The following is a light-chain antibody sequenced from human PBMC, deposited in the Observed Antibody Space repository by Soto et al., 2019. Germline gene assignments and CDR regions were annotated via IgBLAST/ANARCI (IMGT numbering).Light chain of an antibody. Sequence: QSALTQPASVSGSPGQSITISCTGTSSDVGGYNYVSWYQQHPGKAPKLMIYEVSNRPSGVSNRFSGSKSGNTASLTISGLPADDGADYYCSSYTSSSAGVFGGGTKLTVL. CDR1: SSDVGGYNY. CDR3: SSYTSSSAGV. CDR2: EVS. V-gene: IGLV2-14*01. J-gene: IGLJ3*02.